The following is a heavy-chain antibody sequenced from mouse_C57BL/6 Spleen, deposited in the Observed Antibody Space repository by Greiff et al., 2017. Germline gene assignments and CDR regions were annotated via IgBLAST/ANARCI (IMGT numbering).Heavy chain of an antibody. J-gene: IGHJ1*03. D-gene: IGHD1-1*01. V-gene: IGHV1-64*01. CDR3: ARRKDYYGSSYDWYFDV. CDR1: GYTFTSYW. CDR2: IHPNSGST. Sequence: QVQLKQPGAELVKPGASVKLSCKASGYTFTSYWMHWVKQRPGQGLEWIGMIHPNSGSTNYNEKFKSKATLTVDKSSSTAYMQLSSLTSEDSAVYYCARRKDYYGSSYDWYFDVWGTGTTVTVSS.